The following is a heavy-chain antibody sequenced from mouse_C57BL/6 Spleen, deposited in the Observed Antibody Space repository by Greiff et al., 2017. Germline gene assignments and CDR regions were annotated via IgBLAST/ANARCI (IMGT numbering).Heavy chain of an antibody. V-gene: IGHV5-4*01. J-gene: IGHJ2*01. CDR2: ISDGGSYT. CDR3: ARELLWYYFDY. CDR1: GFTFSSYA. Sequence: EVKLVESGGGLVKPGGSLKLSCAASGFTFSSYAMSWVRQTPEKRLEWVATISDGGSYTYYPDNVKGRFTISRDNAKNNLYLQMSHLKSEDTAMYYCARELLWYYFDYWGQGTTLTVSS. D-gene: IGHD2-1*01.